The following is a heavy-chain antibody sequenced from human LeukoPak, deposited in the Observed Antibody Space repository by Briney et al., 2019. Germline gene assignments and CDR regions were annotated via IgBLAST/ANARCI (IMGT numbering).Heavy chain of an antibody. CDR3: ARRDTVVEPTPPGSFDI. J-gene: IGHJ3*02. Sequence: KPSETLSLTCTVSGGSISSSSYYWGWIRQPPEKGLEWIGSINYRGCTYYNPSLKSRVTISVDTSKNQFSLKVNSVTAADTAVYYCARRDTVVEPTPPGSFDIWGQGTMVTVSS. D-gene: IGHD2-2*01. CDR1: GGSISSSSYY. V-gene: IGHV4-39*01. CDR2: INYRGCT.